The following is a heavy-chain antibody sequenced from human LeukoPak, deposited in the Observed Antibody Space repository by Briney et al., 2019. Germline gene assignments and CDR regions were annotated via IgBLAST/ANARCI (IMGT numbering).Heavy chain of an antibody. D-gene: IGHD1-1*01. CDR1: GFTFSSYW. Sequence: GRSLRLSCAASGFTFSSYWMSWVRQAPGKGLEWVSSISSDSNYIYYADSVKGRFTISRDNAKDSLYLHMNTLRAEDTAVYYCARDYKGLSEYWGQGTLVTVSS. CDR2: ISSDSNYI. J-gene: IGHJ4*02. CDR3: ARDYKGLSEY. V-gene: IGHV3-21*01.